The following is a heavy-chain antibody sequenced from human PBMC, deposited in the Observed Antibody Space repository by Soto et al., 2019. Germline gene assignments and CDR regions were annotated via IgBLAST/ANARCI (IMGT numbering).Heavy chain of an antibody. CDR1: GDSIGNYY. Sequence: QVQLQESGPGLVKPSETLSLTCTVSGDSIGNYYWSWIRQPPGKGLEWIGYIYYSGSTNYNPSLKIRVTMSVDTSKNPFSLKLNSVTAADTAVYYCARHLWVGTSWYLGAFDIWCQGTMVTVSS. CDR2: IYYSGST. J-gene: IGHJ3*02. D-gene: IGHD6-13*01. V-gene: IGHV4-59*08. CDR3: ARHLWVGTSWYLGAFDI.